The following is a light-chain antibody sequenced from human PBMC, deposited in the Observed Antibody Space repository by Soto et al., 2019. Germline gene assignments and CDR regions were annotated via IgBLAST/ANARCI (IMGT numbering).Light chain of an antibody. J-gene: IGLJ1*01. Sequence: QSVLTQPASVSGSPGQSINISCTGTNSDVGDYKYVSWYQQHPGKAPQLMIYEVSNRPSGVSNRFSGSKSGNTASLTISGLQAEDEADYYCSSYSRDSTLIVLGSGTKLTVL. CDR3: SSYSRDSTLIV. CDR2: EVS. V-gene: IGLV2-14*01. CDR1: NSDVGDYKY.